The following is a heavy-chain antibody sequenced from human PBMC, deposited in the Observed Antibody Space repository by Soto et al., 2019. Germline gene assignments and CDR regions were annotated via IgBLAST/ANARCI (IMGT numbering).Heavy chain of an antibody. CDR1: GYTLTELS. J-gene: IGHJ4*02. Sequence: ASVKVSCKVSGYTLTELSMHWVRQAPGKGLEWMGGFDPEDGETIYAQKFQGRVTMTEDTSTDTAYMELSSLRSEDTAVYYCATASTYYYDSSGYYLDYWGQGTPVTVSS. D-gene: IGHD3-22*01. V-gene: IGHV1-24*01. CDR2: FDPEDGET. CDR3: ATASTYYYDSSGYYLDY.